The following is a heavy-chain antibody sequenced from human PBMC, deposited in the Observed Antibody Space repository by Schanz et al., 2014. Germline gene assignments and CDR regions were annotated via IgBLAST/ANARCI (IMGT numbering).Heavy chain of an antibody. CDR3: AKDLHSNSGNYYSYYCDS. J-gene: IGHJ4*02. CDR1: GFNFANHA. Sequence: QVQLVESGGGVVQPGRSLRLSCAASGFNFANHAIHWVRQGQGNGLQWVAVISSDGSKKLYADSVKARFTISRDNSKNSVSLQMDSLRPEDTAVYFCAKDLHSNSGNYYSYYCDSWGPGALVTVSS. CDR2: ISSDGSKK. V-gene: IGHV3-30*18. D-gene: IGHD3-10*01.